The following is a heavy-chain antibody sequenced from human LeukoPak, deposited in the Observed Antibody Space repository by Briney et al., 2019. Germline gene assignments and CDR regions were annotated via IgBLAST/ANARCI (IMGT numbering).Heavy chain of an antibody. Sequence: SETLSLTCTVSGASISSYYWSWIRQPPGKGLEWIGYIYYTGSTNYNPSLESRVTISIDTSKNQFSLKLSSVTAADTAVYYCARGRNWFDPWGQGTLVTVSS. V-gene: IGHV4-59*01. CDR2: IYYTGST. CDR3: ARGRNWFDP. J-gene: IGHJ5*02. CDR1: GASISSYY.